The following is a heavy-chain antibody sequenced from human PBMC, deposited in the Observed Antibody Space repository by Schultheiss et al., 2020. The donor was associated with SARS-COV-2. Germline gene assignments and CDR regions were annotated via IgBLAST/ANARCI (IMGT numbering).Heavy chain of an antibody. D-gene: IGHD1-26*01. J-gene: IGHJ3*02. CDR1: GYRFTSYW. V-gene: IGHV5-51*01. Sequence: GGSLKISCKGSGYRFTSYWIGWVRQMPGKGLEWMGIIYPGDSDTRYSPSFQGQVTISADKSISTAYLQWSSLKASDAAMYYCARQGAQDAFDIWGQGTVVTVSS. CDR3: ARQGAQDAFDI. CDR2: IYPGDSDT.